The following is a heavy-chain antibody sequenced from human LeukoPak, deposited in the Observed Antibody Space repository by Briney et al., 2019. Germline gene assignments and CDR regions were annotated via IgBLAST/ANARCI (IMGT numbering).Heavy chain of an antibody. CDR2: IRSKANSYAT. CDR3: AKSDKINEMEDLWFGELPGDY. Sequence: AGGSLRLSCAASGFTFSGSAMHWVRQASGKGLEWVGRIRSKANSYATAYAASVKGRFTISRDNSKNTLYLQMNSLRAEDTAVYYCAKSDKINEMEDLWFGELPGDYWGQGTLVTVSS. J-gene: IGHJ4*02. V-gene: IGHV3-73*01. D-gene: IGHD3-10*01. CDR1: GFTFSGSA.